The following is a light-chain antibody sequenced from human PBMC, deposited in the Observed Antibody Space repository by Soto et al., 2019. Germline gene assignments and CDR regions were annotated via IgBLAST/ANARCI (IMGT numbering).Light chain of an antibody. CDR3: QSYDSSLSAHVV. CDR1: SSNIGAGYD. Sequence: QLVLTQPPSVSGAPGQRVTMSCTGGSSNIGAGYDVHWYQQLPGTAPKLLIYGNSNRPSGVPDRFSGSKSGTSASLAITGLQAEDDADYYCQSYDSSLSAHVVFGGGTKLTVL. J-gene: IGLJ2*01. V-gene: IGLV1-40*01. CDR2: GNS.